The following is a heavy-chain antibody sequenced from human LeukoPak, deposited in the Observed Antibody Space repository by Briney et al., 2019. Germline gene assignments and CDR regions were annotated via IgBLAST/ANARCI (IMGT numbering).Heavy chain of an antibody. Sequence: GGSLRLSCAASGFTVSSNYMSWVRQAPGKGLGWVSVIYSGGSTYYADSVKGRFTISRDNSKNTLYLQMNSLRAEDTAVYYCASQPQYYYDSSGYYNYWGQGTLVTVSS. V-gene: IGHV3-53*01. CDR1: GFTVSSNY. CDR3: ASQPQYYYDSSGYYNY. J-gene: IGHJ4*02. D-gene: IGHD3-22*01. CDR2: IYSGGST.